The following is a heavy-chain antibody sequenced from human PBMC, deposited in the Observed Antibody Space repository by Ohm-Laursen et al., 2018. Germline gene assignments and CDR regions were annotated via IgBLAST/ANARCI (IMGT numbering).Heavy chain of an antibody. Sequence: SLRLSCAASGFTFDDYAMHWVRQAPGKGLEWVSGISWNSGSIGYADSVKGRFTISRDNAKNSLYLQMNSLRAEDTAVYYCARDGIWGQGTMVTVSS. CDR1: GFTFDDYA. J-gene: IGHJ3*02. CDR2: ISWNSGSI. CDR3: ARDGI. V-gene: IGHV3-9*01.